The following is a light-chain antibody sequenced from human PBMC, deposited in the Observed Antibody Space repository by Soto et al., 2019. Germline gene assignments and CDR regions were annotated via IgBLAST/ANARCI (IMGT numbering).Light chain of an antibody. CDR3: QQYGSSPRT. J-gene: IGKJ5*01. Sequence: EIVMTQSPATLSVSPGERATLSCMASQSVSSTYLSWYQQKPGQAPRLLIYGASSRATGIPDRFSGSGSGTDFTLTISRLEPEDFAVYFCQQYGSSPRTFGQGTRLEIK. CDR2: GAS. CDR1: QSVSSTY. V-gene: IGKV3-20*01.